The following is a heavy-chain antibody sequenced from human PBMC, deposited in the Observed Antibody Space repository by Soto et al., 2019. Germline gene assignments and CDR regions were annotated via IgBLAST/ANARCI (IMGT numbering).Heavy chain of an antibody. CDR1: GYSISGAYY. V-gene: IGHV4-38-2*01. CDR3: GGRPRDHFWSGYYPAPFDY. Sequence: PSETLSLTCAVSGYSISGAYYWGLIRQPPGGGLGWVGSIYHSGSNYTNPSLKSRATISVDTSTNQSSLMLSAMTAADTTEYYCGGRPRDHFWSGYYPAPFDYWGQGTLVTVSS. D-gene: IGHD3-3*02. CDR2: IYHSGSN. J-gene: IGHJ4*02.